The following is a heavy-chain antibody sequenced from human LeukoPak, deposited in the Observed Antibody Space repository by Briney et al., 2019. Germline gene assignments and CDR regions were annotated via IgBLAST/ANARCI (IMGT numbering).Heavy chain of an antibody. CDR3: ARDSASSDGYNPLDY. D-gene: IGHD5-24*01. CDR2: TKPGGSAE. J-gene: IGHJ4*02. CDR1: GFTFRNYW. V-gene: IGHV3-7*01. Sequence: GGSLRLSCAASGFTFRNYWMGWVRQAPGKGLEGVANTKPGGSAEYYADSVRGRFTTSRDNANNFLYLQMNSLRAEDTAVYYWARDSASSDGYNPLDYWGQGTLVTVSS.